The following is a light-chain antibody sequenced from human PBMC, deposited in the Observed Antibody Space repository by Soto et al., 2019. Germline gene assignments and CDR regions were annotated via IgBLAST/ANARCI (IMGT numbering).Light chain of an antibody. J-gene: IGKJ2*01. V-gene: IGKV1-5*01. CDR1: QSISSW. Sequence: DIQMTQSPSTLSASVGDRVTITSRASQSISSWLAWYQQKPGKAPKFLIYDASSLESGDPSRFSGSGSGTEFTLSISRLQPDDFATDYCQQYNSYPFTFGQGPKLEIK. CDR2: DAS. CDR3: QQYNSYPFT.